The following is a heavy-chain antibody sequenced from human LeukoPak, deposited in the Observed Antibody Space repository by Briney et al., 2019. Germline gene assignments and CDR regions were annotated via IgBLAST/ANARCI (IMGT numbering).Heavy chain of an antibody. Sequence: GGSLRLSCAASGFTFNTYWMHWVRQAPGKGLVWVSRINNDGSDMSYADSVKGRFTISRDNAKNSLYLQMNSLRAEDTAVYYCASLGVIVRYFDYWGQGTLVTVSS. J-gene: IGHJ4*02. D-gene: IGHD3-16*02. CDR1: GFTFNTYW. V-gene: IGHV3-74*01. CDR3: ASLGVIVRYFDY. CDR2: INNDGSDM.